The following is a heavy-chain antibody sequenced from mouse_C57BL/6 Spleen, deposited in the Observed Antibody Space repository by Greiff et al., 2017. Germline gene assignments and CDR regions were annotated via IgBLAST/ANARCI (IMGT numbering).Heavy chain of an antibody. J-gene: IGHJ2*01. CDR2: IDPEAGET. D-gene: IGHD2-3*01. Sequence: VQLQQSGAELVKPGASVKLSCTASGFNITDYYMHWVKQRTEQGLEWIGRIDPEAGETKYAPKFPGKDTITADKSSSTAYMQFSSLASEDSAIYYCARDRIYDGYEGFDDGGQGTTLTVSS. V-gene: IGHV14-2*01. CDR3: ARDRIYDGYEGFDD. CDR1: GFNITDYY.